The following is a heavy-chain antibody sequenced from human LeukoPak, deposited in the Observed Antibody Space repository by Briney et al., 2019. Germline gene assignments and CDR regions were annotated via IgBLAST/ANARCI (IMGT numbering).Heavy chain of an antibody. Sequence: SETLSLTCTVSGGSISSGGYYWSWIRQPPGKGLEWIGSIYYSGSTYYNPSLKSRVTISVDTSKNQFSLKLSSVTAADTAVYYCARRLPPWYFDYWGQGTLVTVSS. CDR1: GGSISSGGYY. V-gene: IGHV4-39*01. CDR3: ARRLPPWYFDY. J-gene: IGHJ4*02. CDR2: IYYSGST.